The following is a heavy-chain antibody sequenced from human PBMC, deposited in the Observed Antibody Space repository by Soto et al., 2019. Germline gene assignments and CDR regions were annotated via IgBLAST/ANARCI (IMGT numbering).Heavy chain of an antibody. D-gene: IGHD2-2*01. V-gene: IGHV3-23*01. CDR1: GFTFSSYA. Sequence: EVHLLESGGGLVQPGGSLRLSCAASGFTFSSYAMTWVRQAPGQGLQWVSSISTNGAGTFYADSVRGRYLISRDNSKGTLYLQMNSLRVEDTALYDCGRDQDGHTNFDCWGQGSLVTVSS. CDR3: GRDQDGHTNFDC. CDR2: ISTNGAGT. J-gene: IGHJ4*02.